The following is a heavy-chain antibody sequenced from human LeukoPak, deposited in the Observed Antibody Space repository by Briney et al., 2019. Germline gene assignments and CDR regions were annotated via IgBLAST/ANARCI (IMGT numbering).Heavy chain of an antibody. CDR3: ARVDCSSTSCYLGEYNWFDP. Sequence: GASVKVSCKASGYTLTSYGISWVRQAPGQGLEWMGWISAYNGNTNYAQKLQGRVTMTTDTSTSTAYMELRSLRSDDTAVYYCARVDCSSTSCYLGEYNWFDPWGQGTLVTVSS. J-gene: IGHJ5*02. CDR2: ISAYNGNT. CDR1: GYTLTSYG. D-gene: IGHD2-2*01. V-gene: IGHV1-18*01.